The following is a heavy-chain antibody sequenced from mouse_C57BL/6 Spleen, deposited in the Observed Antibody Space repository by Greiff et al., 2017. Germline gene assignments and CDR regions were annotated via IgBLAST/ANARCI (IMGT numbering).Heavy chain of an antibody. CDR2: INPYNGDT. J-gene: IGHJ3*01. Sequence: VQLQQSGPELVKPGDSVKISCKASGYSFTGYFMNWVMQSHGKSLEWIGRINPYNGDTFYNQKFKGKATLTVDKSSSTAHMELRSLTSEDSAVXYCARSGYYGLATGFAYWGQGTLVTVSA. CDR3: ARSGYYGLATGFAY. CDR1: GYSFTGYF. V-gene: IGHV1-20*01. D-gene: IGHD1-1*01.